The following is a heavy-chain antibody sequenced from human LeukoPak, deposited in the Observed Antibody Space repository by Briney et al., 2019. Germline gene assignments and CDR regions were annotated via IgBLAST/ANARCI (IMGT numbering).Heavy chain of an antibody. V-gene: IGHV3-30*02. CDR1: GFTFSSYG. J-gene: IGHJ4*02. CDR2: IQSDGSDQ. Sequence: GGSLRLSCAASGFTFSSYGMHWVRQAPGKGLEWVAFIQSDGSDQYYADSVKGRLSISRNNSKNTLYLQMNSLRTEDTAVYYCAKRDGYNSGPFDYWGQGTLVTVSS. CDR3: AKRDGYNSGPFDY. D-gene: IGHD5-24*01.